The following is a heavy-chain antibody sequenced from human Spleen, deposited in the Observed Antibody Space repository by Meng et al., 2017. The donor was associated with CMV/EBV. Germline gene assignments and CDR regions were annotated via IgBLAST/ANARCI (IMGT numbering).Heavy chain of an antibody. D-gene: IGHD2-2*01. V-gene: IGHV4-4*07. CDR2: IYPSGST. CDR1: GGSNVIYY. J-gene: IGHJ4*02. Sequence: HVHRRESAPVLVNPSKTLSLPCTVSGGSNVIYYGGWIRQPPGKGLEWIGRIYPSGSTNYNPSLKSRVTMSVDTSKNQFSLKLSSVTAADTAVYYCAREYQLLSGMYYFDYWGQGTLVTVSS. CDR3: AREYQLLSGMYYFDY.